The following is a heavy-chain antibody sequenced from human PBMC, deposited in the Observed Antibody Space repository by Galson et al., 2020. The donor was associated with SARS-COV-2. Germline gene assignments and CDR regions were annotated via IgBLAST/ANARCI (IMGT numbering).Heavy chain of an antibody. V-gene: IGHV3-15*07. D-gene: IGHD6-13*01. CDR2: TKSKTDGGTT. J-gene: IGHJ4*02. Sequence: GGSLRLSCAASGFTFSNAWMNWVRQAPGKGLEWVGRTKSKTDGGTTDYAAPVKGRFTISRDDSKNTLYLQMNSLKTEDTAVYYCTTVSPFSSSWNPYFDYWGQGTLVTVSS. CDR1: GFTFSNAW. CDR3: TTVSPFSSSWNPYFDY.